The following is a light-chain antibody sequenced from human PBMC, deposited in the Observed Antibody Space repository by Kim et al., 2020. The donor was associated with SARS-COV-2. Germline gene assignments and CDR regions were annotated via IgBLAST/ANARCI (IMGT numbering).Light chain of an antibody. Sequence: LPPGHRANITCSGEELGANLVWWYQQTPGQSPVQDISQDTKRPYGIPERFSGSNSGNTATLTITGTQPMDEADYYCQAWHTSTWVFGGGTQLTVL. J-gene: IGLJ2*01. CDR1: ELGANL. CDR3: QAWHTSTWV. V-gene: IGLV3-1*01. CDR2: QDT.